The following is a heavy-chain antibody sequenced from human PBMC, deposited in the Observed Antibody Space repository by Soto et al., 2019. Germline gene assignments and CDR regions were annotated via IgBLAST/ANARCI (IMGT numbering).Heavy chain of an antibody. D-gene: IGHD3-3*01. CDR2: ISGSGGST. Sequence: GGSLRLSCSASGFTFSSYAMSWVRQAPGKGLEWVSAISGSGGSTYYADSVKGRFTMSRDNSKNTLYLQMNSLRGEDTAVYYCAKDRITIFGVVIPYLFDPWGQGTLVTVSS. V-gene: IGHV3-23*01. J-gene: IGHJ5*02. CDR1: GFTFSSYA. CDR3: AKDRITIFGVVIPYLFDP.